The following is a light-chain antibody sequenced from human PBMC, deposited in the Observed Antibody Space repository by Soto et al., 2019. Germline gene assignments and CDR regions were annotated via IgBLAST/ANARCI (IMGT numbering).Light chain of an antibody. CDR2: LEGSGSY. CDR1: SGHSSYI. Sequence: QSVLTQSSSASASLGSSVKLTCTLSSGHSSYIIAWHQQQPGKATRYLMKLEGSGSYHKGSGVPDRFSGSSSGADRYLTISHLQFEDEADYYCETWDSNTRVFGGGTKLTVL. J-gene: IGLJ2*01. V-gene: IGLV4-60*02. CDR3: ETWDSNTRV.